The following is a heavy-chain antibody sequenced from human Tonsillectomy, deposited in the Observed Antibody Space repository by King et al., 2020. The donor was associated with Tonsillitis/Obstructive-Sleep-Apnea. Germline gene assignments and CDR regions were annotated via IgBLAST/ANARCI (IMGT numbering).Heavy chain of an antibody. CDR3: ARDQEGGGDAFDG. J-gene: IGHJ3*01. CDR1: GFSVSSKS. Sequence: VQLVESGGGLIRPGGSLRLSCAASGFSVSSKSMIWVRQAPQKGLEWVSLIFNAGNTYYTDSVKGRFTISRDSSKNMVYLQMDSLRAEDTATYYCARDQEGGGDAFDGWGQGTMVTVSS. D-gene: IGHD3-16*01. V-gene: IGHV3-53*01. CDR2: IFNAGNT.